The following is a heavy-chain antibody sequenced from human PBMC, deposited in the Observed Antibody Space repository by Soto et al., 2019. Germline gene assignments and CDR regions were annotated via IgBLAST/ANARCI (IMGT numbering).Heavy chain of an antibody. CDR2: ISYSSATI. J-gene: IGHJ4*02. Sequence: GGSLRLSCAASGFTFSTYGINWVRQAPGRGLEWISFISYSSATIPYADSVRGRFTISRDNANNSLYLEMSNLRDEDTAVYFCARDSSKYTYGSFYFDHWGQGTLVTVSS. D-gene: IGHD5-18*01. CDR3: ARDSSKYTYGSFYFDH. CDR1: GFTFSTYG. V-gene: IGHV3-48*02.